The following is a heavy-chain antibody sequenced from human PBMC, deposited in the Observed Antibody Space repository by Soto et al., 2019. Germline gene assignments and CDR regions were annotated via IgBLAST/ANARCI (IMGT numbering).Heavy chain of an antibody. D-gene: IGHD2-15*01. J-gene: IGHJ3*02. V-gene: IGHV3-21*01. Sequence: PGGSLRLSCAASGFTFSSYGMHWVRQAPGKGLEWVSSISSSSSYIYYADSVKGRFTISRDNAKNSLYLQMNSLRAEDTAVYYCARDIVAVVAELDIWGQGTMVTVSS. CDR2: ISSSSSYI. CDR1: GFTFSSYG. CDR3: ARDIVAVVAELDI.